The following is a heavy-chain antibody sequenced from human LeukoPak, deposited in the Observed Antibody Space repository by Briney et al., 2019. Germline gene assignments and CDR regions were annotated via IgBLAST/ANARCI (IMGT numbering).Heavy chain of an antibody. CDR2: IYHSGNT. Sequence: SETLSLTCTVSGYSISSAYYWGWIRQPPGEGLEWIGSIYHSGNTYYSPSLKSRVTISVDTSNNQFSLKLSSVTAADTAVYYCARNPTGGYYYFDYWGQGMLVTVSS. V-gene: IGHV4-38-2*02. CDR3: ARNPTGGYYYFDY. J-gene: IGHJ4*02. D-gene: IGHD2-8*02. CDR1: GYSISSAYY.